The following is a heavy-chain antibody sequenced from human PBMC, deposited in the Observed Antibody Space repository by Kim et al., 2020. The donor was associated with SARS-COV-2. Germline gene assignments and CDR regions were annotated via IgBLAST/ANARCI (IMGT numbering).Heavy chain of an antibody. CDR1: GINFRNNW. V-gene: IGHV3-7*05. Sequence: GGSLRLSCVASGINFRNNWMSWVRQPLGKGLEWVAHMREDGSGIDYADTVKGRFTIFSNNAQNSRYLQMNSLRVDATAVYYCARGHFGLDVWGQGTTVTVSS. CDR3: ARGHFGLDV. J-gene: IGHJ6*02. CDR2: MREDGSGI.